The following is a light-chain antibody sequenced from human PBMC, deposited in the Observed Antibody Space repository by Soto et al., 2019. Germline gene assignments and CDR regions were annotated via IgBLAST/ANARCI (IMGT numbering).Light chain of an antibody. Sequence: EIVLTQSPATLSLSPGERATLSCRASQSVSSYLAWFQQKPGQAPRLLIYDASKRATGIPARFSGSGSGTEFTLTISSPEPEHFEVYYCQQRSDWLTFGGGTKVDIK. CDR2: DAS. CDR3: QQRSDWLT. J-gene: IGKJ4*01. V-gene: IGKV3-11*01. CDR1: QSVSSY.